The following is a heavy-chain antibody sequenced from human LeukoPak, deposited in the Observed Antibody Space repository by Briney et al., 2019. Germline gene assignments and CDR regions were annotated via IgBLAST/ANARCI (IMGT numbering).Heavy chain of an antibody. D-gene: IGHD3-16*01. CDR1: GFTFGDHG. Sequence: GGSLRLSCTASGFTFGDHGLSWVRQAPGKRLEWVASISSSMITINYADSVQGRFTISRDNAKNKLYLQMNSLRAEDTALYYCARDYDVLVNAFDIWGQGTKVTVSS. CDR3: ARDYDVLVNAFDI. J-gene: IGHJ3*02. CDR2: ISSSMITI. V-gene: IGHV3-21*01.